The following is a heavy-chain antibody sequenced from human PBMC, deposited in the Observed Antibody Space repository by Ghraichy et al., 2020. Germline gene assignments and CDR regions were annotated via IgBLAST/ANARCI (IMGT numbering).Heavy chain of an antibody. J-gene: IGHJ4*02. CDR1: GFTFNNYA. Sequence: GGSLRLSCAASGFTFNNYAMSWVRQAPGKGLEWVSTIGGSGDTTNYADSVKGRFTISRDNSKNALYLQMNSLRGEDTALYYCAKDSSIAAIATRFDNWGQGTLVTVSS. CDR2: IGGSGDTT. D-gene: IGHD6-13*01. V-gene: IGHV3-23*01. CDR3: AKDSSIAAIATRFDN.